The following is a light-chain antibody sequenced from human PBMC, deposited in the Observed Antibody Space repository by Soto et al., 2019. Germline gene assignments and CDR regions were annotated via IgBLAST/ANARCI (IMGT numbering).Light chain of an antibody. CDR1: QSITGN. Sequence: EIVMTQSPATLSVSPGERATLSCRASQSITGNLTWYQQKPGQAPRLLIYDASTRATGIPARFSGTGSETDFTLTINRLEPEDFAVYYCQQYDSSPRTFGQGTKVDIK. J-gene: IGKJ1*01. CDR2: DAS. CDR3: QQYDSSPRT. V-gene: IGKV3-15*01.